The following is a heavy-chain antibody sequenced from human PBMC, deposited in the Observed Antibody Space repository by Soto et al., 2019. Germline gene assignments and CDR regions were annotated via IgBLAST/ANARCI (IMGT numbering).Heavy chain of an antibody. CDR1: GYTFTSYA. V-gene: IGHV1-3*01. CDR2: INAGNGNT. Sequence: GASVKVSCKASGYTFTSYAMHWVRQAPGQRLEWMGWINAGNGNTKYSQKFQGRVTITRDTSASTAYMELSSLRSEDTAVYYCAREVLLWFGESANNWFDPWGQGTLVTVSS. J-gene: IGHJ5*02. D-gene: IGHD3-10*01. CDR3: AREVLLWFGESANNWFDP.